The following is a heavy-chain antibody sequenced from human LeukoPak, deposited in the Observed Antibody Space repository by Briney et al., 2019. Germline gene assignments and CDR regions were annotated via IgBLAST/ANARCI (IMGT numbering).Heavy chain of an antibody. V-gene: IGHV3-7*01. CDR1: GFTMSSYW. J-gene: IGHJ3*02. D-gene: IGHD3-10*01. Sequence: GGSLRLSCAASGFTMSSYWMSWVRQAPGKGLEWVANINQDGSENYYVDSVKGRFTISRDNAKNSLFLQMNSLRDEDTAVYYCARDTEFAFDIWGQGTMVTVSS. CDR3: ARDTEFAFDI. CDR2: INQDGSEN.